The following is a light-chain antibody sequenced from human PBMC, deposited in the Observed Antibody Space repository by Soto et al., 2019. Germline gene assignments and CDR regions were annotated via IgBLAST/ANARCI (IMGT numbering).Light chain of an antibody. CDR3: QPNYSPRPIP. CDR2: AAS. J-gene: IGKJ5*01. V-gene: IGKV1-39*01. CDR1: QSITRF. Sequence: DIEMTQSPSSLSASLGDRVTITCRASQSITRFLNWYQQKPGKAPKLLIYAASSLQSGVPSRFSGSGSGTDFTLTISSLQPEDFATYYCQPNYSPRPIPFGPGTRLE.